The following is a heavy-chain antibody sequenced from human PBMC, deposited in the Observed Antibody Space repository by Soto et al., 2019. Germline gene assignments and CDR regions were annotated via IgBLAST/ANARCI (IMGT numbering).Heavy chain of an antibody. D-gene: IGHD3-3*01. V-gene: IGHV1-69*13. CDR1: GGTFSSYA. CDR2: IIPIFGTA. Sequence: SVNVSCKASGGTFSSYAISWVRQAPGQGLEWMGGIIPIFGTANYAQKFQGRVTITADESTSTAYMELSSLRSEDTAVYYCASGSVGQGGVGYYYYGMEAWGKGTTVNVSS. J-gene: IGHJ6*04. CDR3: ASGSVGQGGVGYYYYGMEA.